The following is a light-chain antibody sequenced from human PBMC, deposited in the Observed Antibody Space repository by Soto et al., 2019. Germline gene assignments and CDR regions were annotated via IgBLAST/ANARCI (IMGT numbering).Light chain of an antibody. CDR3: LQHNTYLT. CDR1: QSISNH. CDR2: AAS. Sequence: DIQMTQSPSSLSASVEDRVIITCRASQSISNHLNWYQQKPGKAPKLLIFAASSLQSGVPSRFSGSRSGPDFTLTISSLQPEDFATYYCLQHNTYLTFGQGTKVDIK. J-gene: IGKJ1*01. V-gene: IGKV1-39*01.